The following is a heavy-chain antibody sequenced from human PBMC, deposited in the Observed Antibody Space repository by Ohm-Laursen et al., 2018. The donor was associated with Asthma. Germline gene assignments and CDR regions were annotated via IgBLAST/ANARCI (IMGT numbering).Heavy chain of an antibody. CDR1: GGTLGTSV. CDR3: ARVVGTTSAFDI. D-gene: IGHD1-26*01. V-gene: IGHV1-69*01. Sequence: SSVKVSCKSLGGTLGTSVIGWVRQAPGQGLEWLGGINSVFGTSTYAQKFHDRFTITADESTSTVYMTLSSLTSEDTAVYYCARVVGTTSAFDIWGQGTVVTVSS. CDR2: INSVFGTS. J-gene: IGHJ3*02.